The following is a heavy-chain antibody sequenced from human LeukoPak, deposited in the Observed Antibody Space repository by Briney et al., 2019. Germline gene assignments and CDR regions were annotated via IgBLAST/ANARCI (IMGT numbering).Heavy chain of an antibody. D-gene: IGHD3-9*01. CDR2: IYHSGST. CDR1: GGSITSGGYY. V-gene: IGHV4-30-2*01. Sequence: SQTLSLTCTVSGGSITSGGYYWSWIRQPPGNGLEWIGYIYHSGSTYYNPSLKSRVTISVDTSKNQFSLKLGSVTAADTAVYYCASDIPDYDILTGYSPGAFDIWGQGTMVTVSS. J-gene: IGHJ3*02. CDR3: ASDIPDYDILTGYSPGAFDI.